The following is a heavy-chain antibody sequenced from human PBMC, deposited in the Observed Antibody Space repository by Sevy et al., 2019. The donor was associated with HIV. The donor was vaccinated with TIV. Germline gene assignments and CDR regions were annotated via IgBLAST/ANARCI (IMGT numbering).Heavy chain of an antibody. CDR1: GGSITSLY. CDR2: IYYSGST. D-gene: IGHD6-6*01. V-gene: IGHV4-59*11. J-gene: IGHJ6*03. Sequence: SETLSLTCTVSGGSITSLYWNWIRQPPGKGLEWIGYIYYSGSTNYNPSLKSRVTISVDTSKNQSSLKLSSVTAADTAVYYCARGGGSSWSPLYYYYYYMDVWGKGTTVTVSS. CDR3: ARGGGSSWSPLYYYYYYMDV.